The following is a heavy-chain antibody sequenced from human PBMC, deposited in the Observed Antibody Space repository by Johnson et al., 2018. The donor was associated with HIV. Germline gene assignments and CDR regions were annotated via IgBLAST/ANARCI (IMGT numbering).Heavy chain of an antibody. V-gene: IGHV3-49*04. J-gene: IGHJ3*01. Sequence: VQLVETGGGLVQPGRSLRLSCTASGFTFGDYAMSWVRQAPGKGLEWVGFIRSKAYGGTTAYAASVKGRFIISRDDSKSIAYLQMNSLKTEDTAVYYCTTHSGSYEFDGWGQGTMVTVSS. D-gene: IGHD1-26*01. CDR2: IRSKAYGGTT. CDR1: GFTFGDYA. CDR3: TTHSGSYEFDG.